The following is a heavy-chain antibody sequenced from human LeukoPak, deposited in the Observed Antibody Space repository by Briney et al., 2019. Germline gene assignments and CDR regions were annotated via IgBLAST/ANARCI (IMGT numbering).Heavy chain of an antibody. CDR1: GDSISSSSYY. CDR3: ARDLDTNRWVTFDY. V-gene: IGHV4-39*07. D-gene: IGHD5-18*01. CDR2: IYYSGST. Sequence: KPSETLSLTCSVSGDSISSSSYYWGWIRQPPGKGLEWIGSIYYSGSTYYNPSLKSRVTISVDTSKNQVSLNLTSVNAADTAVYYCARDLDTNRWVTFDYWGQGALVTVSS. J-gene: IGHJ4*02.